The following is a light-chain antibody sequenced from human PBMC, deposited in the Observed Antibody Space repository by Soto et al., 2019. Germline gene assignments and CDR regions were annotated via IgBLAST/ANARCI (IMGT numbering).Light chain of an antibody. CDR2: GAS. V-gene: IGKV3-20*01. J-gene: IGKJ4*01. CDR1: QSVSSN. Sequence: EIVLTQSPATLSLSPGERATLSCRASQSVSSNLAWYQQKPGQAPRLLIYGASSRATGIPDRFSGSGSGTDFTLTISRLEPEDFAVYYCQQYGSSPVTFGGGTKVDI. CDR3: QQYGSSPVT.